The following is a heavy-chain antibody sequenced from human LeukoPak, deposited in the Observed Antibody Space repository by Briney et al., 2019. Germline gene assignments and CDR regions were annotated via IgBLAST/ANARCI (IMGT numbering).Heavy chain of an antibody. CDR2: ISGDGGST. J-gene: IGHJ4*02. D-gene: IGHD6-13*01. CDR1: GFTFSNYA. Sequence: GGSLRLSCAASGFTFSNYAMNWVRQAPGKGLEWVSDISGDGGSTYYADSVKGRFTISRDNSKNTVYLQMNSLRAEDTAVYYCAKETDIATPGDYWGQGTLVTVSS. CDR3: AKETDIATPGDY. V-gene: IGHV3-23*01.